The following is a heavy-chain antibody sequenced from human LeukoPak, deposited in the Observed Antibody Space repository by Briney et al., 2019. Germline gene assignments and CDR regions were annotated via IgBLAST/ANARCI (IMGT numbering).Heavy chain of an antibody. CDR3: ATYPGYSSSWFAAFDY. CDR2: IIPIFGTA. CDR1: GGTFSSYA. V-gene: IGHV1-69*06. D-gene: IGHD6-13*01. J-gene: IGHJ4*02. Sequence: GASVKVSCKASGGTFSSYAISWVRQAPGQGLEWMGGIIPIFGTANYAQKFQGRVTMTEDTSTDTAYMELSSLRSEDTAVYYCATYPGYSSSWFAAFDYWGQGTLVTVSS.